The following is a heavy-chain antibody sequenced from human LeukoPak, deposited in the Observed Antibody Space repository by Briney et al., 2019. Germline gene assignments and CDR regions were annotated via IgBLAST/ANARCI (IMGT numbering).Heavy chain of an antibody. V-gene: IGHV4-59*01. J-gene: IGHJ3*02. CDR3: ARGTDYGDYVGAFDI. CDR2: IYYSGST. D-gene: IGHD4-17*01. CDR1: GGSISSYY. Sequence: SETLSLTCTVSGGSISSYYWSWIRQPPGKGLEWIGYIYYSGSTNYNPSLKSRVTISVDTSKNQFSLKLSSVTAADTAVYYCARGTDYGDYVGAFDIWGQGTMVTVSS.